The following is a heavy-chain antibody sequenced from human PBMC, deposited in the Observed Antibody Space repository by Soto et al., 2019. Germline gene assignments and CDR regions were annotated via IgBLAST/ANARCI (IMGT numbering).Heavy chain of an antibody. CDR3: ASDPQLYYDFWSGLPPPMDV. Sequence: PGGSLRLSCAASGFTFSSYWMHWVRQVPGKGLLWVSRIDEYGSTINSADSVKGRFTISRDNSKNTLYLQMNGLRAADTAVYYCASDPQLYYDFWSGLPPPMDVWGQGTTVTVSS. D-gene: IGHD3-3*01. CDR2: IDEYGSTI. J-gene: IGHJ6*02. V-gene: IGHV3-74*01. CDR1: GFTFSSYW.